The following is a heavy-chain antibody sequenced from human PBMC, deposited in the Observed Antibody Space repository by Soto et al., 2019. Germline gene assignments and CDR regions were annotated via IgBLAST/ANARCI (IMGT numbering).Heavy chain of an antibody. J-gene: IGHJ4*02. Sequence: GASVKVSCKASGYTFTSYGISWVRQAPGQGLEWMGWISAYNGNTNYAQKLQGRATMTTDTSTSTAYMELRSLRSDDTAVYYCARDPNIVVVPAAMVPFDYWGQGTLVTVSS. CDR1: GYTFTSYG. D-gene: IGHD2-2*01. CDR2: ISAYNGNT. V-gene: IGHV1-18*01. CDR3: ARDPNIVVVPAAMVPFDY.